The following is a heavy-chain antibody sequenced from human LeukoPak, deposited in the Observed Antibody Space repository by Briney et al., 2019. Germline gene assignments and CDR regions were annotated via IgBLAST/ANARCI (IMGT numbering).Heavy chain of an antibody. CDR1: GGSISSTSYY. CDR2: IYYSGLT. V-gene: IGHV4-39*07. Sequence: SETLSLTCTVSGGSISSTSYYWGWVRQPPGKGLEWIGTIYYSGLTYYNPSLKSRVTISGDTSKNQFSLKLSSVTAADTAVYYCASNYYDSSGYHDYWGQGTLVTVSS. J-gene: IGHJ4*02. D-gene: IGHD3-22*01. CDR3: ASNYYDSSGYHDY.